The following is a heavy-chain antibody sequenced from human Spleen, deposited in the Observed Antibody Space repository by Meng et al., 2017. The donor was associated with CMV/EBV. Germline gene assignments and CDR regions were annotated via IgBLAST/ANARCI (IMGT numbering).Heavy chain of an antibody. CDR2: ISSSGSTI. Sequence: CTFIDYYMSWIRQAPGKGLEWVSYISSSGSTIYYADSVKDRFTISRDNAKNSLYLQMNSLRAEDTAVYYCARDRYCSSTSCQGHFDLWGRGTLVTVSS. CDR1: CTFIDYY. V-gene: IGHV3-11*04. CDR3: ARDRYCSSTSCQGHFDL. J-gene: IGHJ2*01. D-gene: IGHD2-2*01.